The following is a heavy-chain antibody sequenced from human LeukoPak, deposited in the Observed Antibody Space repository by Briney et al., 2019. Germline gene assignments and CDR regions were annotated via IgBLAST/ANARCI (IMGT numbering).Heavy chain of an antibody. CDR1: GFTFDDYG. D-gene: IGHD2-2*01. J-gene: IGHJ6*03. V-gene: IGHV3-20*04. CDR2: INWNGGST. Sequence: GGSLRLSCAASGFTFDDYGMSWVRQAPGKGLEWVSGINWNGGSTGYADSVKGRFTISRDNAKNSLYLQMNSLRAEDTALYYCARNGVVPAAYYYMDVWCKGTTVTVSS. CDR3: ARNGVVPAAYYYMDV.